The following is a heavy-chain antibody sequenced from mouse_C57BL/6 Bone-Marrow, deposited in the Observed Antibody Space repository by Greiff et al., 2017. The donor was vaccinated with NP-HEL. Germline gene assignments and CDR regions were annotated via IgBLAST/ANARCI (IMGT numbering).Heavy chain of an antibody. CDR3: ARSCGGSSYFDY. D-gene: IGHD1-1*01. Sequence: VQLQQPGAELVKPGASVKMSCKASGYTFTSYWITWVKQRPGQGLEWIGDIYPGSGSTNYNEKFKSKATLTVDTSSSTAYMQLSSLTSEDSAVYYCARSCGGSSYFDYWGQGTTLTVSS. J-gene: IGHJ2*01. CDR2: IYPGSGST. CDR1: GYTFTSYW. V-gene: IGHV1-55*01.